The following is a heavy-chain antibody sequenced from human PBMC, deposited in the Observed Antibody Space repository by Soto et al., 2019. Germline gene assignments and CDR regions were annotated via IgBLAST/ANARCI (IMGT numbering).Heavy chain of an antibody. CDR3: ARAGYYDYVWGSYHGMDV. CDR1: GGSISSGGYY. CDR2: IYYSGST. V-gene: IGHV4-31*03. D-gene: IGHD3-16*02. J-gene: IGHJ6*02. Sequence: SETLSLTCTVSGGSISSGGYYWSWIRQHPGKGLEWIGYIYYSGSTYYNPSLKSRVTISVDTSKNQFSLKLSSVTAADTAVYYCARAGYYDYVWGSYHGMDVWGQGTTVIVSS.